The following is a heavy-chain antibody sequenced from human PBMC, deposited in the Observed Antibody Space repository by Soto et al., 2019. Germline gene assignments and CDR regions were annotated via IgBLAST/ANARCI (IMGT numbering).Heavy chain of an antibody. J-gene: IGHJ4*02. Sequence: SETLSLTCTVSGGSISNYYWSWIRQPPGKGLEWIGYIYYTGSTNYNPSLKSRVTISLDTSKNQFSLKLSSVTAADTAVFYCASRHSSPYFDYWGQGTLVTVSS. D-gene: IGHD6-13*01. V-gene: IGHV4-59*01. CDR2: IYYTGST. CDR1: GGSISNYY. CDR3: ASRHSSPYFDY.